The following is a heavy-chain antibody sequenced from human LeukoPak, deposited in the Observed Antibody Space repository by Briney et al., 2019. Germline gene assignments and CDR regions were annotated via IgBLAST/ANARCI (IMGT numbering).Heavy chain of an antibody. V-gene: IGHV4-39*07. CDR2: IYYSGST. CDR1: GGSISSSSYY. J-gene: IGHJ6*03. Sequence: SETLSLTCTVSGGSISSSSYYWGWIRQPPGKGLEWIGSIYYSGSTYYNPSLKSRVTISVDTSKNQFSLKLSFVTAADTAVYYCARGNYGSGSYYRYYYYYMDVWGKGTRSPSP. CDR3: ARGNYGSGSYYRYYYYYMDV. D-gene: IGHD3-10*01.